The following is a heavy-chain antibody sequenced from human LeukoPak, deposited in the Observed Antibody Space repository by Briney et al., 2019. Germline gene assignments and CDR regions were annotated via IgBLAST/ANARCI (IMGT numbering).Heavy chain of an antibody. CDR1: DGSITNSF. D-gene: IGHD2-21*01. CDR2: IYSSGST. J-gene: IGHJ4*02. V-gene: IGHV4-4*07. Sequence: SETLSLTCTVSDGSITNSFWGWIRQPAGKGLEWIGRIYSSGSTNYSPSLKSRVTMSVDTSKNQFSLKLSSVTAADTAFYYCARGPGGAQREAFDHWGQGTLVTVSS. CDR3: ARGPGGAQREAFDH.